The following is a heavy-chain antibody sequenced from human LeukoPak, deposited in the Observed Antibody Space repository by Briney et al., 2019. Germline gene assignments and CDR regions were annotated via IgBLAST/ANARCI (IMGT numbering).Heavy chain of an antibody. V-gene: IGHV1-2*02. CDR3: ARDSGVFITTLSWFDP. CDR1: GYTFTGYY. Sequence: GASVKVSCKASGYTFTGYYMHWVRQAPGQGLEWMGWINPNSGGTNYAQKFQGRVTMTRDTSISTAYMELSRLRSDDTAAYYCARDSGVFITTLSWFDPWGQGTLVTVSS. CDR2: INPNSGGT. J-gene: IGHJ5*02. D-gene: IGHD3-3*01.